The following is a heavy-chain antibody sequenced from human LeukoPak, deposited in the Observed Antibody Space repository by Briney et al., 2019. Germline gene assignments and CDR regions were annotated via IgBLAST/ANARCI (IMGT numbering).Heavy chain of an antibody. D-gene: IGHD2-2*01. Sequence: GTSLRLSCAASGFSFSAYGVHWVRQAPGKGLEWVAFISYDATKKYYADSVKGRFTISRDNSKNTLYLQMNSLRAEDTAVYYCAKRYCSSTSCYGDDYWGQGTLVTVSS. V-gene: IGHV3-30*18. CDR2: ISYDATKK. CDR1: GFSFSAYG. J-gene: IGHJ4*02. CDR3: AKRYCSSTSCYGDDY.